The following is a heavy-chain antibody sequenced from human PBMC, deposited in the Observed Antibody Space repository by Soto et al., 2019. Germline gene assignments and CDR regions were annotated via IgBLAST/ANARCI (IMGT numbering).Heavy chain of an antibody. CDR2: ICGGGGSK. V-gene: IGHV3-23*01. Sequence: PGGSLRLSCAASVFTFTNYAMNWVRQAPGKGLEWVATICGGGGSKYYADSVKGRFTISRDNSKNTLYLQMNSLRAEDTAVYYCARDGGYSSGWELPGAPTDYYYYYGMDVWGQGTTVTVSS. J-gene: IGHJ6*02. CDR3: ARDGGYSSGWELPGAPTDYYYYYGMDV. D-gene: IGHD6-19*01. CDR1: VFTFTNYA.